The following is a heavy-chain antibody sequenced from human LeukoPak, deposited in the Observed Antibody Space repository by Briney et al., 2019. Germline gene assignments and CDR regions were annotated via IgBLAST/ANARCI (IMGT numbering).Heavy chain of an antibody. J-gene: IGHJ5*02. CDR2: IYYSGSA. CDR1: GGSISSGDYY. Sequence: SQTLSLTCTVSGGSISSGDYYWSWIRQPPGKGLEWIGNIYYSGSAYYNPSLKSRVTISVDTSKNQFSLKLSSMTAADTAVYYCATGVLGGSGGFWFDPWGQGTLVTVSS. D-gene: IGHD6-19*01. V-gene: IGHV4-30-4*08. CDR3: ATGVLGGSGGFWFDP.